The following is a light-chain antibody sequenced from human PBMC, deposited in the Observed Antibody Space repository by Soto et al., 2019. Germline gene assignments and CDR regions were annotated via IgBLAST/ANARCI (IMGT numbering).Light chain of an antibody. CDR1: QSVTSSY. CDR3: KQYGRSPRIT. Sequence: EIVLTQSPDTLSLSPGERATLSCRASQSVTSSYLAWYQQRPGQAPRLLIYDVSSMATGIPARFIGSGSGTDFTLTISRLEPEDFAVYYCKQYGRSPRITFGGGTQVEIK. J-gene: IGKJ4*01. CDR2: DVS. V-gene: IGKV3-20*01.